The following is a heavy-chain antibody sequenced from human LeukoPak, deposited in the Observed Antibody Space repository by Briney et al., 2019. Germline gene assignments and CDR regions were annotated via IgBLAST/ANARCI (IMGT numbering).Heavy chain of an antibody. V-gene: IGHV3-33*06. J-gene: IGHJ6*03. CDR3: AKDQGANYYYYMDV. CDR2: IWYDGSNE. D-gene: IGHD4/OR15-4a*01. Sequence: GGSLSLSCAASGFTFSTSGMHWVRQAPGKGLEWVALIWYDGSNEYADSVKGRFTISRDNSKNTLYLQMNSLRAEDTAVYHCAKDQGANYYYYMDVWGKGATVTVSS. CDR1: GFTFSTSG.